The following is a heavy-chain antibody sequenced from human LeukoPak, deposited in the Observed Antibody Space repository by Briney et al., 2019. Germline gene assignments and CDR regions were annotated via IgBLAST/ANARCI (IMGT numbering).Heavy chain of an antibody. CDR2: ISAYNGNT. J-gene: IGHJ4*02. V-gene: IGHV1-18*04. Sequence: ASVKVSCKASGYTFTSYYVHWVRQAPGQGLEWMGWISAYNGNTNYAQKLQGRVTMTTDTSTSTAYMELRSLRSDDTAVYYCARLLWFGELFDYWGQGTLVTVSS. D-gene: IGHD3-10*01. CDR1: GYTFTSYY. CDR3: ARLLWFGELFDY.